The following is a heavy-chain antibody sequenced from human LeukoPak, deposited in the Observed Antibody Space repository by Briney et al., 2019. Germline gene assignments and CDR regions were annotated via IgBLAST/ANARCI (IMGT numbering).Heavy chain of an antibody. D-gene: IGHD2-15*01. V-gene: IGHV4-4*02. CDR2: IHDSETT. J-gene: IGHJ4*01. CDR1: GASITSSHR. Sequence: SESLSLTCAVSGASITSSHRRSWPRPPPGKGQEWTRIIHDSETTNYKPSLKSRVTISLDNSNNQISLNLTSVTAADTAVYYCASCYYCDY. CDR3: ASCYYCDY.